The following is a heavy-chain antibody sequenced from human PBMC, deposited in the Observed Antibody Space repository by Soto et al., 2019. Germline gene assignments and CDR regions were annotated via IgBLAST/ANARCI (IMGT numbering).Heavy chain of an antibody. J-gene: IGHJ6*02. V-gene: IGHV1-18*01. CDR2: ISAYNGNT. CDR1: GYTFTSYG. Sequence: ASVKVSCKASGYTFTSYGISWVRQAPGQGLEWMGWISAYNGNTNYAQKLQGRVTMTTDTSTSTAYMELRSPRSDDTAVYYCARGRYDILTGYYIDMDVWGQGTTVTVSS. D-gene: IGHD3-9*01. CDR3: ARGRYDILTGYYIDMDV.